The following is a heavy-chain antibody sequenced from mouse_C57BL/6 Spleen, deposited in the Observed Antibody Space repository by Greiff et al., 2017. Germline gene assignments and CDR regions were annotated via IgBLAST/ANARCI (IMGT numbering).Heavy chain of an antibody. CDR1: GYAFSSYW. Sequence: ESGAELVKPGASVKISCKASGYAFSSYWMNWVKQRPGKGLEWIGQIYPGDGDTNYNGKFKGKATLTADKSSSTAYMQLSSLTSEDSAVYFCARTAYDYDYYAMDYWGQGTSVTVSS. CDR3: ARTAYDYDYYAMDY. V-gene: IGHV1-80*01. D-gene: IGHD2-4*01. J-gene: IGHJ4*01. CDR2: IYPGDGDT.